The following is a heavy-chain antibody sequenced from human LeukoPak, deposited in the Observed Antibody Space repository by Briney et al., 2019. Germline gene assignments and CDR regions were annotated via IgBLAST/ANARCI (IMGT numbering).Heavy chain of an antibody. D-gene: IGHD5-24*01. CDR1: GYSFTSYW. V-gene: IGHV5-10-1*01. Sequence: RGESLQISCKGSGYSFTSYWISWVRQLPGKRLEWMGRIDPSDSYTNYSPSFQGHVTISADKSISTAYLQWSSLKASDTAMYYCARREMTTPYFDNWGQGTPVTVSS. J-gene: IGHJ4*02. CDR3: ARREMTTPYFDN. CDR2: IDPSDSYT.